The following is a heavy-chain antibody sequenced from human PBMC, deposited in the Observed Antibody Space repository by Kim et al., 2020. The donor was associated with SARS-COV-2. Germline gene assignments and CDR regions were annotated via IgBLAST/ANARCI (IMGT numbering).Heavy chain of an antibody. Sequence: SETLSLTCTVSGGSISSYYWSWIRQPPGKGLEWIGYIYYSGSTNYNPSLKSRVTISVDTSKNQFSLKLSSVTAADTAVYYCARLDGYCSSTSCWGGTPAFDIWGQGTMVTVSS. V-gene: IGHV4-59*08. CDR1: GGSISSYY. CDR2: IYYSGST. CDR3: ARLDGYCSSTSCWGGTPAFDI. D-gene: IGHD2-2*03. J-gene: IGHJ3*02.